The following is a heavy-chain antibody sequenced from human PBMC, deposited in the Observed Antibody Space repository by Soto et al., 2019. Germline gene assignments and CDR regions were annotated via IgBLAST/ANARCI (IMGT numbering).Heavy chain of an antibody. CDR3: ARGVYSDGPPEDYVNWPPPL. Sequence: QVQLVQSGAEVKRPGSSVKVSCKASGGKFSTFAINWVRQAPGHGLEWMGGIIPLFGEANYARKFQGRVTLTADESTTTAFMELSRLRSDDPAVYYCARGVYSDGPPEDYVNWPPPLWGQGTRITVTS. CDR2: IIPLFGEA. V-gene: IGHV1-69*01. D-gene: IGHD1-1*01. J-gene: IGHJ4*02. CDR1: GGKFSTFA.